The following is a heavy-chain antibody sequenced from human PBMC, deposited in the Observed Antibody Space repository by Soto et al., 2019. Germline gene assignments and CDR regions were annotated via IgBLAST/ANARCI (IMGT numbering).Heavy chain of an antibody. V-gene: IGHV1-8*01. CDR2: INPNLCNA. Sequence: ASVKVSCKTSGGXFSSYTISWVRXAPGLWLVWVARINPNLCNAGYARKFRGRVTMTMNTSISTAYMELSSLRSEDTAVYYCARVTVDFGSGYYLDYWGQGTLVTVSS. D-gene: IGHD3-3*01. J-gene: IGHJ4*02. CDR3: ARVTVDFGSGYYLDY. CDR1: GGXFSSYT.